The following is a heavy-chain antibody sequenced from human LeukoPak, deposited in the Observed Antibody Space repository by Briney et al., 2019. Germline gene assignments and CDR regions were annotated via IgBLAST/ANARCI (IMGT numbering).Heavy chain of an antibody. Sequence: PGGSLRLSCTASGFTFGDYAMSWVRQAPGKGLEWVSAISGSGAGSYYAGSVKGRFTISRDNSENTLYLQMNSLRAEDTAVYYCAKDPYSDSSGYRYFFDFWGQGTLVTVSS. D-gene: IGHD3-22*01. CDR2: ISGSGAGS. CDR3: AKDPYSDSSGYRYFFDF. V-gene: IGHV3-23*01. J-gene: IGHJ4*02. CDR1: GFTFGDYA.